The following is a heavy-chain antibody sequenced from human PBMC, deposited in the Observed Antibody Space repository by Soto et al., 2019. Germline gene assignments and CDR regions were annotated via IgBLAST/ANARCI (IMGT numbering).Heavy chain of an antibody. CDR2: ISSSSSYI. D-gene: IGHD3-22*01. CDR1: GFTFSSYS. V-gene: IGHV3-21*01. CDR3: ARPASSGYAHDAFDI. Sequence: GGSLRLSCAASGFTFSSYSMNWVRQAPGKWLEWVSSISSSSSYIYYADSVKGRFTISRDNAKNSLYLQMNSLRAEDTAVYYCARPASSGYAHDAFDIWGQGTMVTVSS. J-gene: IGHJ3*02.